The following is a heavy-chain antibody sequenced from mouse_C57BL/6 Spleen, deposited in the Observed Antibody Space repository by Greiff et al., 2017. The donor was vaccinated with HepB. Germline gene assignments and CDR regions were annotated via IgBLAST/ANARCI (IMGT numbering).Heavy chain of an antibody. D-gene: IGHD2-4*01. V-gene: IGHV1-75*01. Sequence: QVQLKQSGPELVKPGASVKISCKASGYTFTDYYINWVKQRPGQGLEWIGWIFPGSGSTYYNEKFKGKATLTVDKSSSTAYMLLSSLTSEDSAVYFCARGGDYDGFDYAMDYWGQGTSVTVSS. CDR3: ARGGDYDGFDYAMDY. CDR2: IFPGSGST. J-gene: IGHJ4*01. CDR1: GYTFTDYY.